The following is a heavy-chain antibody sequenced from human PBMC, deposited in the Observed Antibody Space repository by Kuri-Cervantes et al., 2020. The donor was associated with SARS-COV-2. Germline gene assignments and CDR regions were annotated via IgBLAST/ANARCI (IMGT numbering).Heavy chain of an antibody. D-gene: IGHD2-15*01. J-gene: IGHJ5*02. CDR1: GYTFTSYG. CDR3: ARARILHFQCDP. Sequence: ASVKVSCKASGYTFTSYGISWVRQAPGQGLEWMGWISAYNVNTNYAQKLQGSVTMTTDTSTSTAYMELRSLSSDDTAVYFCARARILHFQCDPWGQGTLVTVSS. CDR2: ISAYNVNT. V-gene: IGHV1-18*01.